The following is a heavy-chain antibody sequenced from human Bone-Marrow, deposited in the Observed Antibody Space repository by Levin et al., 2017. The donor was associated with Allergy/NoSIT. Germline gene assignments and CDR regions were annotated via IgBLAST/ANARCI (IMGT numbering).Heavy chain of an antibody. V-gene: IGHV1-18*01. CDR2: IRVSSGDT. Sequence: WASVKVSCKTFGYTFATYGISWLRQAPGQGLEWMGWIRVSSGDTNYAQKVQGRVTMTTDTSTSTAYMELRSLTSDDTAVYYCAGGASGHVLFDYWGQGTLVTVSS. J-gene: IGHJ4*02. CDR1: GYTFATYG. CDR3: AGGASGHVLFDY. D-gene: IGHD2/OR15-2a*01.